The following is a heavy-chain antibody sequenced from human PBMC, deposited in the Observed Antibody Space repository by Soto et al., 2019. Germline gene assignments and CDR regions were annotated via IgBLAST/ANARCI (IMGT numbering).Heavy chain of an antibody. CDR1: GFTFSGYS. J-gene: IGHJ3*02. V-gene: IGHV3-30*03. CDR3: TQIVVVAASWTVDI. Sequence: QVQLVESGGDVVQPGRSLRLSCAASGFTFSGYSMHWVRQVPGKGLEWVAVISYDGNKKSYADSVKGRFTISRDNSKNTLFLQMNSLRSEDTAVYFCTQIVVVAASWTVDIWGQGTTVIVSS. D-gene: IGHD2-15*01. CDR2: ISYDGNKK.